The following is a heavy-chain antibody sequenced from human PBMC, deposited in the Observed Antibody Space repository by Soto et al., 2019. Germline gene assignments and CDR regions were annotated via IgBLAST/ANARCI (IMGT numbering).Heavy chain of an antibody. J-gene: IGHJ4*02. Sequence: QVQLVESGGGVVQPGRSLRLSCAASGFTFSSYGMHWVRQAPGKGLEWVAVIWYDGSNTYYADSVKGRFTISRDNSKNTLYLQMNSLRAEDTAVYYWARDRDYGSGSYLPYWGQGTLVTVSS. CDR2: IWYDGSNT. D-gene: IGHD3-10*01. V-gene: IGHV3-33*01. CDR1: GFTFSSYG. CDR3: ARDRDYGSGSYLPY.